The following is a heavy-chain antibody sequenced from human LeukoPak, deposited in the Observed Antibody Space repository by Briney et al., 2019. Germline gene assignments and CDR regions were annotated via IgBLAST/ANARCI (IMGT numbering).Heavy chain of an antibody. V-gene: IGHV1-2*02. CDR1: GYTFTAYY. J-gene: IGHJ5*02. D-gene: IGHD2-15*01. CDR3: ARVAVAAIDWFDL. Sequence: ASVKVSCKASGYTFTAYYIHWVRRAPGQGLEWMGWINPNTGGTNYIQKFQGRVTMTRDMSISTAYMEVSRLRSDDTAVYYCARVAVAAIDWFDLWGQGTLVTVSS. CDR2: INPNTGGT.